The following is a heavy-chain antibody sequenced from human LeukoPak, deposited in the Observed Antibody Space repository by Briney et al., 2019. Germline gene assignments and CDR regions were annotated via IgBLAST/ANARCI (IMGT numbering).Heavy chain of an antibody. CDR1: GFTVSTNY. CDR3: ARFHDSSGYLWENDAFDI. CDR2: IYSGGST. Sequence: HPGGSLRLSCAASGFTVSTNYMSWVRQAPGKGLEGVSVIYSGGSTYYADSVKGRFTISRDNSKNTLYLQMKSLRAEDTAVYYCARFHDSSGYLWENDAFDIWGQGTMVTVSS. V-gene: IGHV3-53*01. J-gene: IGHJ3*02. D-gene: IGHD3-22*01.